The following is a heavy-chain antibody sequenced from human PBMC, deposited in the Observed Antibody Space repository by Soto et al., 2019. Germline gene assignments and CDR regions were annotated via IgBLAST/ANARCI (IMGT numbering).Heavy chain of an antibody. D-gene: IGHD1-26*01. CDR3: ARRYSRSYYYFDY. CDR1: GGSISSYY. V-gene: IGHV4-59*01. CDR2: IYYSGST. J-gene: IGHJ4*02. Sequence: SETLSLTCTVSGGSISSYYWSWIRHPPGQGLEWIGQIYYSGSTNYNPSLKSRVTISVDTSKNQFSLKLSSVTAADTAVYYCARRYSRSYYYFDYWRQGTLVTV.